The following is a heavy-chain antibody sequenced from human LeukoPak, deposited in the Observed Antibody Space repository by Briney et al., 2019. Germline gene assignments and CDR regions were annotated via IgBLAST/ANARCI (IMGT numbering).Heavy chain of an antibody. CDR2: ISSSSSYI. D-gene: IGHD7-27*01. V-gene: IGHV3-21*04. CDR3: AREGWGQGYYYYMDV. Sequence: GGSLRLSCAASGFTFSSYSMNWVRQAPGKGLEWVSSISSSSSYIYYADSVKGRFTISRDNSKNTLYLQMNSLRAEDTAVYYCAREGWGQGYYYYMDVWGKGTTVTISS. J-gene: IGHJ6*03. CDR1: GFTFSSYS.